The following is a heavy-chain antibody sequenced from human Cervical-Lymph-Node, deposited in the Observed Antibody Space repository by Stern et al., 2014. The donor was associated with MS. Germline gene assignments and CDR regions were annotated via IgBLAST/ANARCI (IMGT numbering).Heavy chain of an antibody. D-gene: IGHD3-10*01. J-gene: IGHJ4*02. CDR1: GVSLSTIGVG. V-gene: IGHV2-5*02. Sequence: ESGPTLVKPTQTLTLTCTFSGVSLSTIGVGVGWIRQPPGKALEWLALIYLDDVKRYSPSLKSSLTVTKDTSKNQVVLTMTHLDPVDTATYYCAHTLITLGRGLPFDYWGQGTLVTVSS. CDR2: IYLDDVK. CDR3: AHTLITLGRGLPFDY.